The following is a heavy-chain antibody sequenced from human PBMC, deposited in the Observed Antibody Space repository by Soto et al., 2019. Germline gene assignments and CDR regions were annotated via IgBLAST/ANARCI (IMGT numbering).Heavy chain of an antibody. CDR2: IYYSGST. V-gene: IGHV4-39*02. CDR1: GGSISSSSYY. Sequence: SETLSLTCTVSGGSISSSSYYWGWIRQPPGRGLEWIGSIYYSGSTYYNPSLKSRVTISVDTSKNQFSLKLSSVTAADTAVYYCARELGYCSSTSCYPINYYYYGMDVWGQGTTVTVSS. CDR3: ARELGYCSSTSCYPINYYYYGMDV. D-gene: IGHD2-2*01. J-gene: IGHJ6*02.